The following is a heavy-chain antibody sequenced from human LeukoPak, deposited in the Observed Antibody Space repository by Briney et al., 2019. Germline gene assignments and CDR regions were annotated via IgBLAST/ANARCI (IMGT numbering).Heavy chain of an antibody. V-gene: IGHV3-43D*03. D-gene: IGHD5-18*01. CDR2: ISWDGGST. CDR1: GFTFDDYA. Sequence: GGSLRLSCAASGFTFDDYAMHWVRQAPGKGLEWVSLISWDGGSTYYADSVKGRFTIYRDNSKNSLYLQMNSLRAEDTALYYCAKVGGRYSYDHFDYWGQGTLVTVSS. J-gene: IGHJ4*02. CDR3: AKVGGRYSYDHFDY.